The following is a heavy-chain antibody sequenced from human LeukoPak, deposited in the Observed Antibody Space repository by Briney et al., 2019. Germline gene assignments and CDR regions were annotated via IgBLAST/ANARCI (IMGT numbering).Heavy chain of an antibody. D-gene: IGHD4-17*01. CDR1: GFTSSSYA. CDR2: ISYDGSNK. CDR3: ARDLVTTVTTWADY. J-gene: IGHJ4*02. V-gene: IGHV3-30-3*01. Sequence: GGSLRLSCAASGFTSSSYAMHWVRQAPGKGLEWVAVISYDGSNKYYADSVKGRFTISRDNSKNTLYLQMNSLRAEDTTVYYCARDLVTTVTTWADYWGQGTLVTVSS.